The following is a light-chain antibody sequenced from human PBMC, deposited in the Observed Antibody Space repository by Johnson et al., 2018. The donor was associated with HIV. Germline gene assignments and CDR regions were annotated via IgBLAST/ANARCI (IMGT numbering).Light chain of an antibody. Sequence: HSVLTQPPSVSAAPGQKVTISCSGSSSNIGNNYVSWYQQLTGTAPKLLIYDHNKRPSGIPDRFSGSKSGTSATLGITGLQTGDEADYYCGTWDSSLSAGGYVFGTGTKVTVL. CDR3: GTWDSSLSAGGYV. CDR2: DHN. CDR1: SSNIGNNY. J-gene: IGLJ1*01. V-gene: IGLV1-51*01.